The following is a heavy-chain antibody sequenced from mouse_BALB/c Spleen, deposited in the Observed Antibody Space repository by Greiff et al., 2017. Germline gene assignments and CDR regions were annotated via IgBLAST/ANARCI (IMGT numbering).Heavy chain of an antibody. CDR1: GYSITSDYA. J-gene: IGHJ4*01. D-gene: IGHD2-3*01. CDR2: ISYSGST. CDR3: ARRDDGYHYYAMDY. V-gene: IGHV3-2*02. Sequence: EVKLVESGPGLVKPSQSLSLTCTVTGYSITSDYAWNWIRQFPGNKLEWMGYISYSGSTSYNPSLKSRISITRDTSKNQFFLQLNSVTTEDTATYYCARRDDGYHYYAMDYWGQGTSVTVSS.